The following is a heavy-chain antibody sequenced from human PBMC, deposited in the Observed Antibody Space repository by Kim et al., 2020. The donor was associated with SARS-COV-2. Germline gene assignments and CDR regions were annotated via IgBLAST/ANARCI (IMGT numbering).Heavy chain of an antibody. Sequence: YSPSFQGQVTISADKSISTAYLQWSSLKAPDIAMYYCARRDGRATWTFDYWGQGTLVTVSS. V-gene: IGHV5-51*01. D-gene: IGHD1-1*01. J-gene: IGHJ4*02. CDR3: ARRDGRATWTFDY.